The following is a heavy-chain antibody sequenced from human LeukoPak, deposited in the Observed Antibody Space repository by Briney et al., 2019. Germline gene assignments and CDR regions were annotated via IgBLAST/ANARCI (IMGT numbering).Heavy chain of an antibody. D-gene: IGHD2-21*02. CDR3: AKDSRYCGGDCYSDSSDY. V-gene: IGHV3-53*01. J-gene: IGHJ4*02. CDR1: GFTVSSNY. CDR2: IYSGGST. Sequence: GGSLRLSCAASGFTVSSNYMSWVRQAPGKGLEWVSVIYSGGSTYYADSVKGRFTISRDNSKNTLYLQMNSLRAEDTAVYYCAKDSRYCGGDCYSDSSDYWGQGTLVTVSS.